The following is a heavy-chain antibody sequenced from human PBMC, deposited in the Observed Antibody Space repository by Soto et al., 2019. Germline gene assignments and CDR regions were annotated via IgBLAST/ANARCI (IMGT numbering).Heavy chain of an antibody. CDR3: AKEKAVDYYYYGMDV. V-gene: IGHV3-30*18. CDR1: GFTFSSYG. Sequence: QVQLVESGGGVVQPGRSLRLSCAASGFTFSSYGMHWVRQAPGKGLEWVAVISYDGSNKYYADSVKGRFTISRDNSKNTLYLQMNSLRAEDTAVYYYAKEKAVDYYYYGMDVWGQGTTVTVSS. D-gene: IGHD6-19*01. J-gene: IGHJ6*02. CDR2: ISYDGSNK.